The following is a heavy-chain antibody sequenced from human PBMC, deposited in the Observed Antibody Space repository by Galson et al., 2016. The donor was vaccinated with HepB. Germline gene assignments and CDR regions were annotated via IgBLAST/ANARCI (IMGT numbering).Heavy chain of an antibody. V-gene: IGHV3-23*01. CDR3: AKSVLEYDILTGYYRRGADY. Sequence: SLRLSCAASGFTFSSYAMSWVRQAPGKGLGWVSSSGSGGPTYYADAVKGRFTISRDNYKNTLFLQMHSLRADDPSVYYCAKSVLEYDILTGYYRRGADYWGQGTLVTVSS. CDR2: SGSGGPT. D-gene: IGHD3-9*01. J-gene: IGHJ4*02. CDR1: GFTFSSYA.